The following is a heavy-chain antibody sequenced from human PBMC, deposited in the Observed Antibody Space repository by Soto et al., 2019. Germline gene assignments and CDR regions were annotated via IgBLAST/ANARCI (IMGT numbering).Heavy chain of an antibody. V-gene: IGHV4-31*03. CDR1: GGSITSGAYY. CDR2: IYYSGST. Sequence: SETLWLTCTVSGGSITSGAYYWTWIGQHPGKGLEWIEYIYYSGSTYYNPSLKSRVTISVDTSKNQFSLKLSSVTAADTAVYYCASTIAARHYYYYYGMDVWGQGTTVTVSS. J-gene: IGHJ6*02. D-gene: IGHD6-6*01. CDR3: ASTIAARHYYYYYGMDV.